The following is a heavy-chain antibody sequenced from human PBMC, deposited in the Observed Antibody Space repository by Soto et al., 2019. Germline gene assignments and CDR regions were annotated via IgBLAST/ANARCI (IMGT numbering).Heavy chain of an antibody. CDR2: INPSGGST. V-gene: IGHV1-46*01. D-gene: IGHD3-10*01. Sequence: GASVKVSCKASGYTFTSYYMHWVRQAPGQGLEWMGIINPSGGSTSYAQKFQGRVTMTRDTSTSTVYMELSSLRSEDTAVYYCARGNYGSGSAFYGMDVWGQGTTVTVSS. CDR1: GYTFTSYY. CDR3: ARGNYGSGSAFYGMDV. J-gene: IGHJ6*02.